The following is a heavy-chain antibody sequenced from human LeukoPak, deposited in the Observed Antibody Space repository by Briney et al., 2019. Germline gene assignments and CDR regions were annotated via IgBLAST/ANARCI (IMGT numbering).Heavy chain of an antibody. D-gene: IGHD1-26*01. Sequence: GESLKISCKGSGYSFTNYWIGWVRQMPGKGLEWMGIIYLGDSDTRYSPSFQGQVTISADKSISTAYLQWSSLKASDTAMYYCARLKCLQWELLGAFDIWGQGTMVTVSS. J-gene: IGHJ3*02. V-gene: IGHV5-51*01. CDR3: ARLKCLQWELLGAFDI. CDR2: IYLGDSDT. CDR1: GYSFTNYW.